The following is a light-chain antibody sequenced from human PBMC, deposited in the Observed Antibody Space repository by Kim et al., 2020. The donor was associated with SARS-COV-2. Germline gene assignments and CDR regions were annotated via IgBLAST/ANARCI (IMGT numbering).Light chain of an antibody. CDR2: GAS. J-gene: IGKJ4*01. Sequence: DIQMTQSPSSLSASVGDRVTITCRASQSISTYLNWYQQKPGTAPKLLIYGASNLQSAVPSRFSGSGSGTDFTLTISSLQPEDFATYYCQHSYTTPLTFGGGTKLEIK. V-gene: IGKV1-39*01. CDR3: QHSYTTPLT. CDR1: QSISTY.